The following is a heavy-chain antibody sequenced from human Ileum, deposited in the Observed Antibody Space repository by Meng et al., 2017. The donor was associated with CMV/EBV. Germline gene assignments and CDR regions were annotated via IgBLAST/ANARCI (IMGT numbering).Heavy chain of an antibody. J-gene: IGHJ4*02. V-gene: IGHV3-74*03. CDR1: GLSFNTYW. D-gene: IGHD3-10*02. Sequence: SGLSFNTYWMHWVRQAPGKGLVWISRINGDGRTTTYADSVKGRFTISRDNAKNTLYLQMNSLRDEDTAVYYCARGPGTNAFYVGDYWGQGALVTVSS. CDR2: INGDGRTT. CDR3: ARGPGTNAFYVGDY.